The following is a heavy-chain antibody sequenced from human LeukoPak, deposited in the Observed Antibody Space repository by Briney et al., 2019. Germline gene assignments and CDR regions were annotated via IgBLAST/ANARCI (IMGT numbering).Heavy chain of an antibody. Sequence: SETLSLTCSVSSGSVSTYSYYWSWIRQPAGKGLEWIGRIYTSGSTNYNPSLKSRVTISVDTSKNQFSLKLSSVTAADTAVYYCARMDIVVVPAAIGVNQRKALDYWGQGTLVTVSS. CDR2: IYTSGST. V-gene: IGHV4-61*02. J-gene: IGHJ4*02. CDR3: ARMDIVVVPAAIGVNQRKALDY. CDR1: SGSVSTYSYY. D-gene: IGHD2-2*02.